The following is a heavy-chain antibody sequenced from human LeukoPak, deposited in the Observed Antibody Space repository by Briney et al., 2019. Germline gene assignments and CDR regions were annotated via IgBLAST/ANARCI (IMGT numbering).Heavy chain of an antibody. D-gene: IGHD6-13*01. CDR3: AGDPHSSSWYSIRGGYLDY. CDR2: IYTSGST. Sequence: SETLSLTCTVSGGSISSGSYYWSWIRQPAGKGLEWIGRIYTSGSTNYNPSLKSRVTISVDTSKNQFSLKLSSVTAADTAVYYCAGDPHSSSWYSIRGGYLDYWGQGTLVTVSS. V-gene: IGHV4-61*02. J-gene: IGHJ4*02. CDR1: GGSISSGSYY.